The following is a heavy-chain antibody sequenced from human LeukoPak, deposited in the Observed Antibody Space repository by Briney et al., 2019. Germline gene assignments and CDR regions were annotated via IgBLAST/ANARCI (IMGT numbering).Heavy chain of an antibody. J-gene: IGHJ6*02. D-gene: IGHD4-23*01. CDR3: ARGWRAYGGNGMDV. CDR1: GGSISSYY. V-gene: IGHV4-59*08. Sequence: SETLSLTCTVSGGSISSYYWSWIRQPPGKGLEWVGYIYYSGSTNYNPSLKSRVTISVDTSKNQFSLKLSSVTAADTAVYYCARGWRAYGGNGMDVWGQGTTVTVSS. CDR2: IYYSGST.